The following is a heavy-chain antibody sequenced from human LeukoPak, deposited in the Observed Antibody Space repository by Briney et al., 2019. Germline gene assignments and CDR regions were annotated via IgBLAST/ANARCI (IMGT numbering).Heavy chain of an antibody. J-gene: IGHJ6*03. CDR2: MNPNSGNT. D-gene: IGHD6-13*01. V-gene: IGHV1-8*01. Sequence: ASVKVSCKASGYTLTSYDINWVRQATGQGLEWMGWMNPNSGNTGYAQKFQGRVTMTRNTSISTAYMELSSLRSEDTAVYYCARDSSSWDLYYYMDVWGKGTTVTVSS. CDR3: ARDSSSWDLYYYMDV. CDR1: GYTLTSYD.